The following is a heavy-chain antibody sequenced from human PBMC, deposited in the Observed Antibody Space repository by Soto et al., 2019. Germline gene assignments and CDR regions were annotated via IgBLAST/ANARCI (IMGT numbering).Heavy chain of an antibody. D-gene: IGHD3-22*01. J-gene: IGHJ3*02. CDR2: IVPIFGIA. CDR1: GGTFSTYA. Sequence: QVQLVQSGAEVKKPGSSVKVSCKASGGTFSTYAINWVRQAPGQGLEWMGRIVPIFGIANYAQKFQGRVTITADESTSTAYRDLSSLRSEDTAVYYCARDSSGYYDAFDIWGQGTMVTVSS. V-gene: IGHV1-69*18. CDR3: ARDSSGYYDAFDI.